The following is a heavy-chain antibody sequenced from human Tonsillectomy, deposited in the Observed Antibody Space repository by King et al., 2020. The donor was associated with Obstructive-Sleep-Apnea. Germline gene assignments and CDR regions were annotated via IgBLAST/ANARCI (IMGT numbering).Heavy chain of an antibody. Sequence: VQLVESGGGVVQPGRSLRLSCAASGLTFSSYGIHWVRQAPGKGLEWVAVISFDGINKYYADSVKGRFTISRDNSNNTLYLQMNSLRAEDTAVYFCAKAFNLRMASGSRDGYNSAVHYYYAMDVWGQGTTVTVSS. V-gene: IGHV3-30*18. D-gene: IGHD5-24*01. J-gene: IGHJ6*02. CDR2: ISFDGINK. CDR1: GLTFSSYG. CDR3: AKAFNLRMASGSRDGYNSAVHYYYAMDV.